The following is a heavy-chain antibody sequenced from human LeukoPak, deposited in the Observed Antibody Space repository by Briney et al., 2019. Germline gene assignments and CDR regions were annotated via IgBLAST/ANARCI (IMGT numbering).Heavy chain of an antibody. D-gene: IGHD2-15*01. CDR3: VREERGYCSSGSCTGPFDS. CDR1: GDTFTSYN. Sequence: ASVKVSCKASGDTFTSYNMNWVRQATGQGPEWMGWMNPNSGNTGYAQKFQGRVTMSTNSSISTAYMELSSLGSEDTAVYYCVREERGYCSSGSCTGPFDSWGQGTLVIVSS. V-gene: IGHV1-8*01. CDR2: MNPNSGNT. J-gene: IGHJ4*02.